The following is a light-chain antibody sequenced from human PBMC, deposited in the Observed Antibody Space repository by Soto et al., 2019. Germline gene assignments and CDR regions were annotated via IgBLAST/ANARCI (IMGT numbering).Light chain of an antibody. CDR3: QQYNNWPRT. V-gene: IGKV3-15*01. Sequence: EIVMTQSPATLSVYPVERATLSCRASQSVSSDLAWYHQKPGQAPRLLIYGESTRATGIPARFSGSGSGTEFPLTINSLQSEDFAVYYCQQYNNWPRTFGQGTKVEIK. CDR2: GES. CDR1: QSVSSD. J-gene: IGKJ1*01.